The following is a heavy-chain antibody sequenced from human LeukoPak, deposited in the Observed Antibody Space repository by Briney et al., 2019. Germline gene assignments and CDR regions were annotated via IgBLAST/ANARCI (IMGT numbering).Heavy chain of an antibody. V-gene: IGHV4-34*01. D-gene: IGHD3-10*01. CDR1: GGSFSGYY. CDR3: ARVGITMVRGNYYYGMDV. CDR2: INHSGST. J-gene: IGHJ6*02. Sequence: SETLSLTCAVYGGSFSGYYWSWIRQPPGTGLEWIGEINHSGSTNYNPSLKSRVTISVDTSKNQFSLKLSSVTAADTAVYYCARVGITMVRGNYYYGMDVWGQGTTVTVSS.